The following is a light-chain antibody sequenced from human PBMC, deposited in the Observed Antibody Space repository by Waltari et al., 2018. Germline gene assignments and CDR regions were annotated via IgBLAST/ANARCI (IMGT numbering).Light chain of an antibody. CDR1: QSVLHSSNNENS. V-gene: IGKV4-1*01. CDR2: WAS. J-gene: IGKJ3*01. Sequence: DIVMTQSPDSLGVSLGERATIHCKSSQSVLHSSNNENSLTWYQQKPGQPPKLHIYWASTRESGVPDRFSGSGSGTDFTLTINSLQTEDVAVYYCQQYYSTPFTFGPGTKVDIK. CDR3: QQYYSTPFT.